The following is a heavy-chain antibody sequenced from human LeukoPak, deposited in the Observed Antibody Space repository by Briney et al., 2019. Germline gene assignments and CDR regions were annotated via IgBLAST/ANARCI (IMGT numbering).Heavy chain of an antibody. D-gene: IGHD4-17*01. CDR3: TTTTYGDYGSGDDAFDI. CDR2: IKSKTDGGTT. J-gene: IGHJ3*02. CDR1: GFTFSNAW. V-gene: IGHV3-15*01. Sequence: PGGSLRLSCAASGFTFSNAWMSWVRQASGKGLEWVGRIKSKTDGGTTDYAAPVKGRFTISRDDSKNTLYLQMNSLKTEDTAVYYCTTTTYGDYGSGDDAFDIWGQGTMVTVSS.